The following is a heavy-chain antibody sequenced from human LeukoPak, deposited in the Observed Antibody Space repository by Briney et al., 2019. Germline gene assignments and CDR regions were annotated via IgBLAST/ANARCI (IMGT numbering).Heavy chain of an antibody. CDR2: IYYSGSA. CDR3: ARDTGWSSGDYDAFDV. D-gene: IGHD3-3*01. J-gene: IGHJ3*01. CDR1: GGSLSSGEYY. V-gene: IGHV4-30-4*01. Sequence: SSETLSLTCTVSGGSLSSGEYYWSWIRQPPGKGLEWIGYIYYSGSAYYNPSLKSRVTISVDTSKNQFSLKLSSVTAADAAVYCCARDTGWSSGDYDAFDVWGLGTMVTVSS.